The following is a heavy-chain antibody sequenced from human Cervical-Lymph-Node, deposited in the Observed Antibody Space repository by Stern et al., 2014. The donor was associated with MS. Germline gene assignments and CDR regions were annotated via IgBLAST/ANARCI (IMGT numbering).Heavy chain of an antibody. CDR2: TNPSDVTP. CDR1: GYTFTSYH. Sequence: VQLGQSGPEVKKPGASVRIACKASGYTFTSYHEHWVRQAPGQGLQWMGVTNPSDVTPTYSKNFQARVPMTMGTSTNTVQMDLNSLTSDDTAVYYCCRGYIGKWGSCDFWGQGTLVTVSS. CDR3: CRGYIGKWGSCDF. J-gene: IGHJ4*02. D-gene: IGHD1-26*01. V-gene: IGHV1-46*03.